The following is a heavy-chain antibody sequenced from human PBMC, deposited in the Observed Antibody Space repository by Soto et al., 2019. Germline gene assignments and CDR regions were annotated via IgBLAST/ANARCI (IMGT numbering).Heavy chain of an antibody. CDR3: ARVGYSSSSYGAFDI. CDR1: GYTFTSYY. J-gene: IGHJ3*02. V-gene: IGHV1-46*01. Sequence: ASVKVSCQASGYTFTSYYMHWVRQAPGQGLEWMGIINPSGGSTSYAQKFQGRVTMTRDTSTSTVYMELSSLRSEDTAVYYCARVGYSSSSYGAFDIWGQGTMVTVSS. CDR2: INPSGGST. D-gene: IGHD6-6*01.